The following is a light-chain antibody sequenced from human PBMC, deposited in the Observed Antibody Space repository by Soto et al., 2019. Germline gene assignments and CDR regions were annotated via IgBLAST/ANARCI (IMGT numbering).Light chain of an antibody. CDR1: SSDIGAYDY. J-gene: IGLJ2*01. Sequence: QSVLAQPASVSGSPGQSITISCTGTSSDIGAYDYVSWYQQHPGKAPKFIIYEVTNRPSGVPDRFSGSKSGNTASLTISGLQAEDEADYYCSSYTSSSTPVVFGGGTKLTVL. V-gene: IGLV2-14*01. CDR2: EVT. CDR3: SSYTSSSTPVV.